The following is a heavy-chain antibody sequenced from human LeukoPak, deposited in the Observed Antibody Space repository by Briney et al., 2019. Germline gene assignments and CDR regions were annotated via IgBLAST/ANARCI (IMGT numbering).Heavy chain of an antibody. D-gene: IGHD6-13*01. V-gene: IGHV3-30*04. J-gene: IGHJ4*02. CDR3: AREGGNSTSWGYFDY. CDR1: GFTFRGYT. Sequence: PGRSLRLSCGASGFTFRGYTMHWVRQAPGKGLQWVAVISWDGNKKFYADSVEGRFTISRDNSKNTLSLQMNSLILEDTALYYCAREGGNSTSWGYFDYWGQGTLVTVSS. CDR2: ISWDGNKK.